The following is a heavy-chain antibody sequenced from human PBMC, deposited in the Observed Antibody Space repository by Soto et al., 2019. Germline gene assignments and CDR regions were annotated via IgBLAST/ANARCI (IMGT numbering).Heavy chain of an antibody. J-gene: IGHJ5*02. CDR3: ARMYSSGSGWFHP. CDR1: GYSITACGYY. CDR2: FYSSVSI. V-gene: IGHV4-39*07. D-gene: IGHD6-19*01. Sequence: SETLSLTCFVSGYSITACGYYWIWIRHHPGKGLEWIGSFYSSVSIIYNPSLRSRVSISGDTSSNQSSMSLTSVPAADTARYYCARMYSSGSGWFHPWGQGTLVTVSS.